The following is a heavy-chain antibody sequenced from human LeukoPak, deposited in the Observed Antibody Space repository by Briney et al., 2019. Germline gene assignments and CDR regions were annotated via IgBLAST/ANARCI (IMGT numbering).Heavy chain of an antibody. J-gene: IGHJ4*02. D-gene: IGHD5-18*01. CDR1: GFTFSTYW. Sequence: GGSLRLSCAASGFTFSTYWMTWVRQAPGKGLEWVANIKEDGSDKYYVDSVKGRFTISRDNAKNSLYLQMNNLRAEDTAVYYYARDVGYFRFDYWGQGTLVTVSS. CDR3: ARDVGYFRFDY. CDR2: IKEDGSDK. V-gene: IGHV3-7*01.